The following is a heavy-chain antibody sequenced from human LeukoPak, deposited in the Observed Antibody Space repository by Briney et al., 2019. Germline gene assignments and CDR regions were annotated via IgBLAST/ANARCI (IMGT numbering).Heavy chain of an antibody. CDR2: ISYDGSNK. Sequence: GGSLRLSCAASGFTFSSYAMHWVRQAPGKGPEWVAVISYDGSNKYYADSVKGRFTISRDNSKNTLYLQMNSLRAEDTAVYYCARFDIVVVVAATGALDYWGQGTLVTVSS. D-gene: IGHD2-15*01. V-gene: IGHV3-30-3*01. CDR1: GFTFSSYA. J-gene: IGHJ4*02. CDR3: ARFDIVVVVAATGALDY.